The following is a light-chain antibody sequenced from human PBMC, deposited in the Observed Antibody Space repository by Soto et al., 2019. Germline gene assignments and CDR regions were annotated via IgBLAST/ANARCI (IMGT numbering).Light chain of an antibody. CDR3: QQYSNWPRT. V-gene: IGKV3-15*01. Sequence: EIVMTRSPATLSVSPGERATLSCRAGQSISNNLAWYQQKPGQAPRLLIYGASTRATGIPARFTGSGSGTEFTLTISSLQSEDFAVYYCQQYSNWPRTFGQGTKV. CDR2: GAS. J-gene: IGKJ1*01. CDR1: QSISNN.